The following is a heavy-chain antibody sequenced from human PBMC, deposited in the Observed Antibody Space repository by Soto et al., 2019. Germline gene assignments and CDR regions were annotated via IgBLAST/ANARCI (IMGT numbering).Heavy chain of an antibody. CDR3: ARFFGSGFDY. CDR1: GFTFSTDS. Sequence: EVQLVEAGGGLVQPGGSLRLSCVASGFTFSTDSMNWVRQAPGKGLEWVAHISTSGATRYYADSVKGRFTISRDNAKTSLYLQMDSLRNADTAVYYCARFFGSGFDYWGQGTLVTVSS. V-gene: IGHV3-48*02. CDR2: ISTSGATR. J-gene: IGHJ4*02. D-gene: IGHD6-19*01.